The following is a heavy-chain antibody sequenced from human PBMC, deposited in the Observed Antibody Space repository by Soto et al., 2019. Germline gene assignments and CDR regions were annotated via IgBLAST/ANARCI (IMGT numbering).Heavy chain of an antibody. J-gene: IGHJ4*02. CDR3: ARGRTLITGTSLDY. D-gene: IGHD1-20*01. CDR1: GGSFSGYY. V-gene: IGHV4-34*01. CDR2: INHSGST. Sequence: QVQLQQWGAGLLKPSETLSLTCAVYGGSFSGYYWTWIRQPPGAGLAWIGEINHSGSTNYKPSLRGRVTISVDTSKNQLSLRVTSVTAADTAVYYCARGRTLITGTSLDYWGQGTLVTVSS.